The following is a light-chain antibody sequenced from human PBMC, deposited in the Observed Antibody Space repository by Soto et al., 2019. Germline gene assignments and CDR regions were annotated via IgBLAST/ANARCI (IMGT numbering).Light chain of an antibody. Sequence: EIVLTQSPGTLSLSPGERATLSCRSSQSVSSSYLAWYQQKPGQAPRLLIYGASSRATGIPDKFSGSGSGTDFTLTISRLEPEDFAVYYCQQYVSSPYTFGQGTTLEIK. CDR2: GAS. J-gene: IGKJ2*01. CDR1: QSVSSSY. V-gene: IGKV3-20*01. CDR3: QQYVSSPYT.